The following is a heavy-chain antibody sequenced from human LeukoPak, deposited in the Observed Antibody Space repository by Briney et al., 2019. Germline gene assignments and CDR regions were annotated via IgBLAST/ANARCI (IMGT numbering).Heavy chain of an antibody. CDR1: GGSISSGSYY. D-gene: IGHD4-11*01. CDR2: IYTSGST. J-gene: IGHJ4*02. V-gene: IGHV4-61*02. Sequence: PSETLSLTCTVSGGSISSGSYYWSWIRQPAGKGLEWIGRIYTSGSTNYNPSLKSRVTISVDTSKNQFSLKLSSVAAADTAVYYCARGTVTVFDYWGQGTLVTVSS. CDR3: ARGTVTVFDY.